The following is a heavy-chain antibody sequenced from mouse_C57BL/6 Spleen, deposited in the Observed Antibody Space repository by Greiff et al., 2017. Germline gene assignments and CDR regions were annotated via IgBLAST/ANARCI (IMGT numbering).Heavy chain of an antibody. CDR3: ARWSTVVARGFAY. J-gene: IGHJ3*01. Sequence: VQLQQSGPELVKPGASVKISCKASGYTFTDYNMDWVKQSHGQSLEWIGDINPNNGGTIYNQKFKGKATLTVDKSSSTAYMELRSLTSEDTAVYYCARWSTVVARGFAYWGQGTLVTVSA. D-gene: IGHD1-1*01. CDR1: GYTFTDYN. CDR2: INPNNGGT. V-gene: IGHV1-18*01.